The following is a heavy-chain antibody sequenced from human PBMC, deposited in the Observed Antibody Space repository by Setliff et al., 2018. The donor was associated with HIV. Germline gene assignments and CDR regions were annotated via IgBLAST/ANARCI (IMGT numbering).Heavy chain of an antibody. CDR2: VNGNDDLI. D-gene: IGHD1-1*01. J-gene: IGHJ4*02. V-gene: IGHV1-18*01. CDR1: GYSFSNYG. Sequence: ASVKVSCKASGYSFSNYGIGWVRQAPGQGLEWMGWVNGNDDLINNAEKFQGRITVTKDTSTSTAYMELRSLRSDDTAVYYCARDVRGKYYVDSCGQGTLVTVSS. CDR3: ARDVRGKYYVDS.